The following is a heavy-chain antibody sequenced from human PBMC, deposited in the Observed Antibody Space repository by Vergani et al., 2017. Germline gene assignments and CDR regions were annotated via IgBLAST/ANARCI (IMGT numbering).Heavy chain of an antibody. CDR2: ISGSGGST. Sequence: EVQLLESGGGLVQPGGSLRLSCAASGFTFSSYAMSWVRQAQGKGLEWVSAISGSGGSTYYADSVKGRFTISRDNSKNTLYLQMNSLRAEDTAVYYCAKDGYSSGWLRPFDYWGQGTLVTVSS. CDR1: GFTFSSYA. CDR3: AKDGYSSGWLRPFDY. J-gene: IGHJ4*02. D-gene: IGHD6-19*01. V-gene: IGHV3-23*01.